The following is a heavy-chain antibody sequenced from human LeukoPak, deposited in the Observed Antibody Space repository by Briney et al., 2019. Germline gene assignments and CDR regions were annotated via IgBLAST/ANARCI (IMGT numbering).Heavy chain of an antibody. CDR1: GFTFSDYY. D-gene: IGHD2-15*01. J-gene: IGHJ6*03. CDR2: ISSSGSTI. CDR3: AKEAYSRYYYYYMDV. V-gene: IGHV3-11*04. Sequence: GGSLRLSCAASGFTFSDYYMSWIRQAPGKGLEWVSYISSSGSTIYYADSVKGRFTISRDSAKNSLYLQMNSLRAEDTAVYYCAKEAYSRYYYYYMDVWGKGTTVTVSS.